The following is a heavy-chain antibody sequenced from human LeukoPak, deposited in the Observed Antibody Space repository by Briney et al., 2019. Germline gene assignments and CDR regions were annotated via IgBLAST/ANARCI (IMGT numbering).Heavy chain of an antibody. CDR1: GFTFSSYE. V-gene: IGHV3-48*03. D-gene: IGHD3-16*01. J-gene: IGHJ4*02. Sequence: QRGGCPRLSCAASGFTFSSYEMNWVRQAPGKGLEWVSYISSSVSTIYYADSVKGRFTISRDNAKNSLYLQMNSLRAEDTAVYYCVQESSSLLRSYFDYWGEGT. CDR2: ISSSVSTI. CDR3: VQESSSLLRSYFDY.